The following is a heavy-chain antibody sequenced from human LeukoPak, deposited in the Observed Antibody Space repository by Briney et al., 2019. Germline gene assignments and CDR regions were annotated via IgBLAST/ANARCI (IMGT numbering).Heavy chain of an antibody. D-gene: IGHD3-10*01. CDR2: IYTSGST. CDR1: GGSISSGSYY. J-gene: IGHJ6*03. CDR3: AREGLLWFGEGNYYYYMDV. V-gene: IGHV4-61*02. Sequence: SETLSLTCTVSGGSISSGSYYWSWIRQPAGKGLEWIGRIYTSGSTNYNPSLKSRVTISVDTSKNQFSLKLSSVTAADTAVYYCAREGLLWFGEGNYYYYMDVWGKGTTVTVSS.